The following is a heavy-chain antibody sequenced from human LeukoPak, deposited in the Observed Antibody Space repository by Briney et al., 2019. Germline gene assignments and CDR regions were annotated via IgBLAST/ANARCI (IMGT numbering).Heavy chain of an antibody. V-gene: IGHV4-59*01. CDR1: GGSFSGYY. J-gene: IGHJ5*02. Sequence: SETLSLTCAVYGGSFSGYYWSWIRQPPGKGLEWIGYIYYSGSTYYNPSLKSRVTISVDTSKNQFSLKLSSVTAADTAVYHCARGSDDNWFDPWGQGTLVTVSS. CDR2: IYYSGST. CDR3: ARGSDDNWFDP.